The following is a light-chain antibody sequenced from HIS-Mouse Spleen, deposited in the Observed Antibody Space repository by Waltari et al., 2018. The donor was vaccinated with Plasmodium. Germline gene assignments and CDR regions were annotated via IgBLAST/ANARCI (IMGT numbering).Light chain of an antibody. V-gene: IGKV3-15*01. J-gene: IGKJ1*01. CDR3: QQYNNWPAWT. CDR1: QSVRSN. CDR2: GAS. Sequence: EIVMTQSPATLSVSPGERATLPCRASQSVRSNLAWYQQKPGQAPRPLIYGASTRATGIPARFSGSGSGTEFTLTISSLQSEDFAVYYCQQYNNWPAWTFGQGTKVEIK.